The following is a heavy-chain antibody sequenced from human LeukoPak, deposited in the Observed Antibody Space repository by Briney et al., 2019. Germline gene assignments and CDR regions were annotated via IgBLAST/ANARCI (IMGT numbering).Heavy chain of an antibody. D-gene: IGHD3-3*01. CDR2: ISDDGDNK. CDR1: GFTFSNYG. Sequence: PGGSLRLSCAASGFTFSNYGMHWVRQPPGKGLEWVTFISDDGDNKHHADSVKGRLTASRDNSKSTLFLQMNSLRVEDTAVYYCVKATRGNLWNGLPWDHSDKWGQGTLVTVSS. CDR3: VKATRGNLWNGLPWDHSDK. V-gene: IGHV3-30*18. J-gene: IGHJ4*02.